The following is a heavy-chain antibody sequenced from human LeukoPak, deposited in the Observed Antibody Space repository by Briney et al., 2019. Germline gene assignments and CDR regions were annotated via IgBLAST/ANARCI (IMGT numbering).Heavy chain of an antibody. J-gene: IGHJ4*02. D-gene: IGHD2-2*01. CDR2: IYPGDSDT. CDR1: GYTFTNYW. V-gene: IGHV5-51*01. Sequence: GESLKISCKGSGYTFTNYWIGWVRQMPGKGLEWMGIIYPGDSDTRYSPSFQGQVTISADKSISTAYLQWSSLKASDTAMYYCARYDVDCSNTNCYSRHFDYWGQGTLVTVSS. CDR3: ARYDVDCSNTNCYSRHFDY.